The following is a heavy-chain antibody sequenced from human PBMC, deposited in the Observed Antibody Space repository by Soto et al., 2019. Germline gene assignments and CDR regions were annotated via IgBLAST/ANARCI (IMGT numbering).Heavy chain of an antibody. V-gene: IGHV3-23*01. CDR3: AKDQTWGYDFWSGYSNNWFDP. Sequence: PGGSLRLSCAASGFTFSSYAMSWVRQAPGKGLEWVSAISGSGGSTYYADSVKGRFTISRDNSKNTLYLQMNSLRAEDTAVYYCAKDQTWGYDFWSGYSNNWFDPWGQGTLVTVSS. D-gene: IGHD3-3*01. CDR1: GFTFSSYA. J-gene: IGHJ5*02. CDR2: ISGSGGST.